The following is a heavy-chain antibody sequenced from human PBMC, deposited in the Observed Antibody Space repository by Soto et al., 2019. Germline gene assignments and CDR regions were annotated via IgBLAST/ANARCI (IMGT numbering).Heavy chain of an antibody. J-gene: IGHJ4*02. CDR1: GFTFTRYS. CDR2: ISSTTNYI. CDR3: ARESEDLTSNFDY. Sequence: GSLRLSCAASGFTFTRYSMNWVRQAPGKGLEWVSSISSTTNYIYYADSMKGRFTVSRDNAKNSVYLEMNSLSAEGTALYYCARESEDLTSNFDYRGQGTLVTVSS. V-gene: IGHV3-21*01.